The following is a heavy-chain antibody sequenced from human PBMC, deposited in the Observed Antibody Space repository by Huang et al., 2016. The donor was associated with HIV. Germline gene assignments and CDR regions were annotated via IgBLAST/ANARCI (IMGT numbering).Heavy chain of an antibody. CDR2: ISNDGSNN. CDR3: ARAKDTWDAYDI. CDR1: GFPFNNHV. V-gene: IGHV3-30-3*01. D-gene: IGHD5-18*01. J-gene: IGHJ3*02. Sequence: QVQLVESGGGVVQPGRSLRLSCAASGFPFNNHVMHWVRHAPGKGLDVVAVISNDGSNNYYADSVKGRFTISRDSSKSTLFLHMTSLRTEDTAVYYCARAKDTWDAYDIWGQGTMVIVSS.